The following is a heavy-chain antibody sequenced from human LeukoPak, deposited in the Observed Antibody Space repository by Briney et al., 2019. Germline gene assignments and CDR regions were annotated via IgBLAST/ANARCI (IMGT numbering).Heavy chain of an antibody. D-gene: IGHD6-19*01. Sequence: SETLSLTCTVSGGSISSSSYYWGWIRQPPGTGLEWIGSIYYSGSTYYNPSLKSRVTISVDTSKNQFSLKLSSVTAADTAVYYCARDVRAVAGTDYWDQGTLVTVSS. CDR3: ARDVRAVAGTDY. V-gene: IGHV4-39*07. CDR1: GGSISSSSYY. J-gene: IGHJ4*02. CDR2: IYYSGST.